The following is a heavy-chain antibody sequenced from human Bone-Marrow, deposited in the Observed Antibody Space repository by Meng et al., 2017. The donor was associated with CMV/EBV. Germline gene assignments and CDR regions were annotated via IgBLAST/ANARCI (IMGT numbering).Heavy chain of an antibody. D-gene: IGHD3-3*01. Sequence: ESLKISCAASGSTFSSYWMHWVRQAPGKGLEWLSYISSSGNTIYYADSVKGRFTISSDNAKTSLYLHMNSLRAEDTAVYYCARDKERFLEENVFDIWGQGTMVTVSS. CDR3: ARDKERFLEENVFDI. V-gene: IGHV3-48*04. CDR1: GSTFSSYW. CDR2: ISSSGNTI. J-gene: IGHJ3*02.